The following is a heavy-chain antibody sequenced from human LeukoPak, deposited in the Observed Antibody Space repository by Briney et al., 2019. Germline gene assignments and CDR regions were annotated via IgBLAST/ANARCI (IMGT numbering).Heavy chain of an antibody. CDR2: IYYSGTT. J-gene: IGHJ6*02. V-gene: IGHV4-59*01. CDR3: AREDPQTKVPEGMDV. Sequence: SETLSLTCTVSGGSISHYYWSWIRQPPGKGLEWIGYIYYSGTTNYNPPFKSRVTISVDTSKNQFSLKLNSVTAADTAVYYCAREDPQTKVPEGMDVWGQGTTVTVSS. CDR1: GGSISHYY. D-gene: IGHD4/OR15-4a*01.